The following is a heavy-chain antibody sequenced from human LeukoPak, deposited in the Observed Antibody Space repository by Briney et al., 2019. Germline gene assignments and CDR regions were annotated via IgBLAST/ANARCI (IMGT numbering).Heavy chain of an antibody. CDR2: INPNSGGT. Sequence: ASVKVSCKASGYTFTYRYLHWVRQAPGQGLEWMGWINPNSGGTNYAQKFQGWVTMTRDTSISTAYMELSRLRSDDTAVYYCARGFLDLTFDYWGQGTLVTVSS. CDR1: GYTFTYRY. J-gene: IGHJ4*02. V-gene: IGHV1-2*04. CDR3: ARGFLDLTFDY. D-gene: IGHD3/OR15-3a*01.